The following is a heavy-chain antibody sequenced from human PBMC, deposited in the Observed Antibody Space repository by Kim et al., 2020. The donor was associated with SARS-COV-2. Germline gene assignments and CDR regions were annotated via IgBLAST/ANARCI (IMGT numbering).Heavy chain of an antibody. CDR2: IYYSGST. J-gene: IGHJ4*02. Sequence: SETLSLTCTVSGGSISSSSYYWGWIRQPPGKGLEWIGSIYYSGSTYYNPSLKSRVTISVDTSKNQFSLKLSSVTAADTAVYYCASGRVHAAYYYDSSGYYYFDYWGQGTLVTVSS. CDR3: ASGRVHAAYYYDSSGYYYFDY. V-gene: IGHV4-39*01. CDR1: GGSISSSSYY. D-gene: IGHD3-22*01.